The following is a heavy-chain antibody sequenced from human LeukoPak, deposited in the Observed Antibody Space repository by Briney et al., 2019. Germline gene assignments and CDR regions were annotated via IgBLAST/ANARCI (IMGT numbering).Heavy chain of an antibody. V-gene: IGHV1-18*01. CDR1: GYTFTSYG. CDR3: ARDYYYDSSGYYDY. Sequence: ASVKVSCKASGYTFTSYGISWVRQAPGQGLEWMGWISAYNGNTNYAQKLQGRVTMTTDTSTSTAYMELRSLRSDDTAVYYCARDYYYDSSGYYDYWGQGTLVTVSS. J-gene: IGHJ4*02. D-gene: IGHD3-22*01. CDR2: ISAYNGNT.